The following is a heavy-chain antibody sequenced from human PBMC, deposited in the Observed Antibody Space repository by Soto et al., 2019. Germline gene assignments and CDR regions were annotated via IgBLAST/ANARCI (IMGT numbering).Heavy chain of an antibody. V-gene: IGHV1-69*13. CDR3: ARVEVVVVAATRYYYYYGMDV. Sequence: ASVKVSCKASGGTFSSYAISWVRQAPGQGLEWMGGIIPIFGTANYAQKFQGRVTITADESTSTAYMELSSLRSEDTAVYYCARVEVVVVAATRYYYYYGMDVWGQGTTVTVSS. CDR2: IIPIFGTA. CDR1: GGTFSSYA. J-gene: IGHJ6*02. D-gene: IGHD2-15*01.